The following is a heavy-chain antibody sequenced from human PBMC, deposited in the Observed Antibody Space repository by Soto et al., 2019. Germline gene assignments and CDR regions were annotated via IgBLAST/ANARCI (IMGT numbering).Heavy chain of an antibody. D-gene: IGHD3-22*01. J-gene: IGHJ4*02. V-gene: IGHV3-23*01. Sequence: EVKLLESGGGLVPPGASARLSCITSGFIFDNYAMSWVRQSPGRGLEWVAAISGSGHGTVYTQSVQGRFIISRDKSKKTLFLQMNNLRDEDTAVYYWAKGRYFDTSGGCANYWGLGTLVSVSA. CDR1: GFIFDNYA. CDR3: AKGRYFDTSGGCANY. CDR2: ISGSGHGT.